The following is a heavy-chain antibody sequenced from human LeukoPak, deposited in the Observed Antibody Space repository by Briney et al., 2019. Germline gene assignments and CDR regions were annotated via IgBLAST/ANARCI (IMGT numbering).Heavy chain of an antibody. V-gene: IGHV4-38-2*01. CDR3: ASQVRLHHYYYYYMDV. CDR1: GYSISSGYY. CDR2: IYHSGST. J-gene: IGHJ6*03. Sequence: SETLSLTCAVSGYSISSGYYWGWIRQPPGKGLEWIGSIYHSGSTYYNPSLKSRVTISVDTSKNQFSLKLSSVTAADAAVYYCASQVRLHHYYYYYMDVWGKGTTVTVSS. D-gene: IGHD5-24*01.